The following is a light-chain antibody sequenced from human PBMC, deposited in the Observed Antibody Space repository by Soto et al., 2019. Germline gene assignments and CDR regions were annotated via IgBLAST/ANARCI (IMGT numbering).Light chain of an antibody. V-gene: IGLV2-14*01. CDR1: SSDVGGYNY. CDR3: SSDTSSSTSWV. Sequence: QSALTQPASVAGSPGQSITISCTGTSSDVGGYNYGSWYQQHPGKAPKLMIYDVSNRPSGVSNRFSGSKSGNTASLTISGLQAEDEADYYCSSDTSSSTSWVFGGGTKLAVL. CDR2: DVS. J-gene: IGLJ2*01.